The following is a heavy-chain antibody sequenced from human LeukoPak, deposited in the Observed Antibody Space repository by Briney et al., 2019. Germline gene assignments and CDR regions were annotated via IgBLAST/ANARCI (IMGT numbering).Heavy chain of an antibody. Sequence: GGSLRLSCGASGFTFTTYAMTWVRQAPGKGLEWVSSITGSGGSTYYGDSVKGRFTISRDNAKNSLYLQMNSLRAEDTALYYCAKSSRQWLDAFDIWGQGTMVTVSS. V-gene: IGHV3-23*01. D-gene: IGHD6-19*01. CDR3: AKSSRQWLDAFDI. CDR1: GFTFTTYA. J-gene: IGHJ3*02. CDR2: ITGSGGST.